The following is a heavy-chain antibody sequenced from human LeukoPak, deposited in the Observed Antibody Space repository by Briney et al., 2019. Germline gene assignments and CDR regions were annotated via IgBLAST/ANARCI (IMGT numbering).Heavy chain of an antibody. V-gene: IGHV3-23*01. CDR1: GFTFSSYA. Sequence: GGSLRLSCAASGFTFSSYAMGWVRQAPGKGLEWVSAISGSGGSTYYADSVKGRFTISRDNSKNTPYLQMNSLRAEDTAVYYCAKAYALITMIVALDYWGQGTLVTVSS. CDR3: AKAYALITMIVALDY. D-gene: IGHD3-22*01. CDR2: ISGSGGST. J-gene: IGHJ4*02.